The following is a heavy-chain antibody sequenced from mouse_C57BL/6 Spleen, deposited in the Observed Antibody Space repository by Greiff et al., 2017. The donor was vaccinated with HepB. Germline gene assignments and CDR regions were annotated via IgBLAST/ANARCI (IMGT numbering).Heavy chain of an antibody. Sequence: EVMLVESGGGLVQPGGSLKLSCAASGFTFSDYYMYWVRQTPEKRLEWVAYISNGGGSTYYPDTVKGRFTISRDNAKNTLYLQMSRLKSEDTAMYYCARQGGYYGSSFNWYFDVWGTGTTVTVSS. CDR1: GFTFSDYY. J-gene: IGHJ1*03. CDR2: ISNGGGST. D-gene: IGHD1-1*01. CDR3: ARQGGYYGSSFNWYFDV. V-gene: IGHV5-12*01.